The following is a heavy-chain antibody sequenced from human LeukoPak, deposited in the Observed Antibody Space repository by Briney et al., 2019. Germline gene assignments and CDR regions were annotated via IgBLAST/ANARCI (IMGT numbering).Heavy chain of an antibody. CDR1: GYTFTSDY. CDR3: ARHSSRGHYYDFDF. CDR2: INPSGGST. D-gene: IGHD3-22*01. J-gene: IGHJ4*02. V-gene: IGHV1-46*01. Sequence: GASVKVSCKASGYTFTSDYMHWVRQAPGQGLEWMGIINPSGGSTSYAQKFQGRVTITADESTSTAYMELSSLRFEDSAVYFCARHSSRGHYYDFDFWGQGSLVTVSS.